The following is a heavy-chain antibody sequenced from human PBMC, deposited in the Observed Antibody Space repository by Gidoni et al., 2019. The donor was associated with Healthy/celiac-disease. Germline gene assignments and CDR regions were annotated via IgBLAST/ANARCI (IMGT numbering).Heavy chain of an antibody. V-gene: IGHV3-53*01. Sequence: EVQLVESGGGLLQPGGSLRLSCAASGFTVSSNYMSWVRQAPGKGLEWVSVIYSGGSTYYEDSVKGRFTISRDNSKNTLYLQMNSLRAEDTAVYYCARGYSGYGGGFDYWGQGTLVTVSS. CDR1: GFTVSSNY. CDR2: IYSGGST. D-gene: IGHD5-12*01. CDR3: ARGYSGYGGGFDY. J-gene: IGHJ4*02.